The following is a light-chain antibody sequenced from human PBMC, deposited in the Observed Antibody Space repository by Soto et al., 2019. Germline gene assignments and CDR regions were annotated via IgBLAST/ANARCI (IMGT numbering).Light chain of an antibody. J-gene: IGKJ3*01. CDR2: GAS. Sequence: EIVMPQSPATSSVPPGERATLSCRASQSVNLYLAWYQQKPGQSPRLLIYGASTRATGLSARFSGRGSGTEFTLTISSLQSEDFAVYYCQQYSNWPPTFGPGKKVYI. CDR1: QSVNLY. CDR3: QQYSNWPPT. V-gene: IGKV3-15*01.